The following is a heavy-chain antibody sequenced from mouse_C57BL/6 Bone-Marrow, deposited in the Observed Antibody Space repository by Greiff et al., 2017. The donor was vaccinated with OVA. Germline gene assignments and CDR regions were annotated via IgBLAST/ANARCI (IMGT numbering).Heavy chain of an antibody. V-gene: IGHV14-4*01. CDR1: GFNIKDDY. D-gene: IGHD1-2*01. CDR2: IDPENGDT. CDR3: TTAGRPFDY. Sequence: VQLKQSGAELVRPGASVKLSCTASGFNIKDDYMHWVKQRPEQGLEWIGWIDPENGDTEYASKFQGKATITADTSSNTAYLQLSSLTSEDTAVYYCTTAGRPFDYGGQGTTLTVSS. J-gene: IGHJ2*01.